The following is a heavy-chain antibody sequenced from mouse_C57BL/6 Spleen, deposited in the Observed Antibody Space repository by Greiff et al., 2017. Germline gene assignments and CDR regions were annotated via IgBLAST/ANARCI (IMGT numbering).Heavy chain of an antibody. CDR2: IYPRDGST. CDR1: GYTFTDHT. J-gene: IGHJ2*01. D-gene: IGHD2-3*01. CDR3: ARGGSYDGDYEGYFDY. Sequence: VQLQQSDAELVKPGASVKISCKVSGYTFTDHTIHWMKQRPEQGLEWIGYIYPRDGSTKYNEKFKGKATLTADKSSSTAYMQLNSLTSEDSAVYFCARGGSYDGDYEGYFDYWGQGTTLTVSS. V-gene: IGHV1-78*01.